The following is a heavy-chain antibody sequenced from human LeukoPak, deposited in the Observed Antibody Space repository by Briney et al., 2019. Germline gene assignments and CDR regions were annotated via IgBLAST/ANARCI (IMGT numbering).Heavy chain of an antibody. Sequence: SVKVSCKASGGTFSSYAISWVRQAPGQGLEWMGRIIPILGIATYAQKFQGRVTITADKSTSTAYMELSSLRSEDTAVYYCATLSYCSGGSCYGWFDPWGQGTLVTVSS. D-gene: IGHD2-15*01. V-gene: IGHV1-69*04. J-gene: IGHJ5*02. CDR2: IIPILGIA. CDR1: GGTFSSYA. CDR3: ATLSYCSGGSCYGWFDP.